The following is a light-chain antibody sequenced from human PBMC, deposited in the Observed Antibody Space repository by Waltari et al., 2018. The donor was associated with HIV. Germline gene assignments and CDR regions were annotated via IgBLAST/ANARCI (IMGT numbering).Light chain of an antibody. CDR2: DDS. CDR1: NIGSKG. V-gene: IGLV3-21*02. J-gene: IGLJ2*01. Sequence: SYVLTQPPSVSVAPGQTARITCGGDNIGSKGVHRYQKKSSQAPVLVVYDDSDRPSGIPERFSGSSSWNTATLTISRVEAGDEADFYCQVWDSSTDLRVFGGGTKLTVL. CDR3: QVWDSSTDLRV.